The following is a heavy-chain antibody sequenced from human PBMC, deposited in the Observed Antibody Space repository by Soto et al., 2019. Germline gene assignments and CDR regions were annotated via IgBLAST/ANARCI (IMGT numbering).Heavy chain of an antibody. D-gene: IGHD2-21*01. CDR3: ARELRSVMTGY. Sequence: EVRMVESGGGLVQPGGSLRLSCVASGLTFNRYWMYWVRQVPGQGLLWLSRVSGDGRSTTYADSVKGRFTVSRDNAKNTLSLEMNRLRVEDTGVYYCARELRSVMTGYWGLGTLVTVSS. J-gene: IGHJ4*02. CDR1: GLTFNRYW. V-gene: IGHV3-74*03. CDR2: VSGDGRST.